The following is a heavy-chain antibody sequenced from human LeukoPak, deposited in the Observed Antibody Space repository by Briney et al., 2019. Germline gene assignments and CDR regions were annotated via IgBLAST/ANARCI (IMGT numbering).Heavy chain of an antibody. CDR2: ISWNSGSI. Sequence: PGGSLRLSGAASGFTFDDYAMHWVRQAPGKGLEWVSGISWNSGSIGYADSVKGRFTISRDNAKNSLYLQMNSLRAEDTALYYCAKDNEGDFWYFDYWGQGTLVTVSS. CDR3: AKDNEGDFWYFDY. J-gene: IGHJ4*02. D-gene: IGHD3-3*01. CDR1: GFTFDDYA. V-gene: IGHV3-9*01.